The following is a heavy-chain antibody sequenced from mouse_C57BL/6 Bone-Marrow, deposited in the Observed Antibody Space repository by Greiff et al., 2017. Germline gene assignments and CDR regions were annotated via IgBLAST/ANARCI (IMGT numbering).Heavy chain of an antibody. CDR2: ISDGGSYT. J-gene: IGHJ3*01. D-gene: IGHD1-1*01. Sequence: EVKVEESGEGLVKPGGSLKLSCAASGFTFSSYAMSWVRQTPEKRLEWVATISDGGSYTYYPDNVKGRFTISRDNAKNNLYLQMSHLKSEDTAMYYCARDRDYYGSSLFAYWGQGTLVTVSA. V-gene: IGHV5-4*01. CDR3: ARDRDYYGSSLFAY. CDR1: GFTFSSYA.